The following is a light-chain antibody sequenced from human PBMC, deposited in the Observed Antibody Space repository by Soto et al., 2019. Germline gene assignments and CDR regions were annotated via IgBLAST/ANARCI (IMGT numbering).Light chain of an antibody. CDR3: QQRSNWPLT. V-gene: IGKV3-11*01. Sequence: DTVLTQSPATLSLSPGERATLSCRARQSVSSYLVWYQQKPGLAPRLLIYDASNRATGIPARFSGSGSGTDFTLTISSLEPQDFAVYYCQQRSNWPLTFGGGTKVEIK. CDR1: QSVSSY. CDR2: DAS. J-gene: IGKJ4*01.